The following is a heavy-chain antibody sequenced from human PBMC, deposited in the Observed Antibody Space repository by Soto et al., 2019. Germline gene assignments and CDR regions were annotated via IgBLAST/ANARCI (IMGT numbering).Heavy chain of an antibody. Sequence: PSETLSLTCTVSGGSISSYYWSWIRQPPGKGLEWIGYMYSSGSTHYNPSLKSGVSISVATPKNQFSLELSSVPDAPTAVYSRARGSGGIDPKAYGYYYTMGVWGKGTTDSV. CDR2: MYSSGST. J-gene: IGHJ6*03. V-gene: IGHV4-59*01. CDR3: ARGSGGIDPKAYGYYYTMGV. D-gene: IGHD3-10*01. CDR1: GGSISSYY.